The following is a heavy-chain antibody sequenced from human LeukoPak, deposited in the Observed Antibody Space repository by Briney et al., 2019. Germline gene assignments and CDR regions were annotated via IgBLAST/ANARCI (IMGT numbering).Heavy chain of an antibody. D-gene: IGHD3-10*01. CDR2: ISAYNGNT. V-gene: IGHV1-18*01. CDR3: ARGPRITMVRGVHAHTDV. CDR1: GYTFTSYG. Sequence: ASVKVSCKASGYTFTSYGISWVRQAPGQGLEWMGWISAYNGNTSYAQKLQGRVTMTTDTSTSTAYMELRSLRSDDTAVYYCARGPRITMVRGVHAHTDVWGKGTTVTVSS. J-gene: IGHJ6*03.